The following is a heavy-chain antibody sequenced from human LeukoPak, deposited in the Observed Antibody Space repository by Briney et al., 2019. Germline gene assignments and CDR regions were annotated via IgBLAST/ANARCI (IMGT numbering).Heavy chain of an antibody. CDR3: ARGFSSGSYYFDY. V-gene: IGHV4-4*07. Sequence: SQTLSLTCTVSGGSISSYYWSWIRQPAGKGLEWIGRFYSSETTNFNPSLKSRVTMSVDTSRSQLSLKMTSLTAADTAVYYCARGFSSGSYYFDYWGQGALVTVSS. CDR2: FYSSETT. D-gene: IGHD1-26*01. J-gene: IGHJ4*02. CDR1: GGSISSYY.